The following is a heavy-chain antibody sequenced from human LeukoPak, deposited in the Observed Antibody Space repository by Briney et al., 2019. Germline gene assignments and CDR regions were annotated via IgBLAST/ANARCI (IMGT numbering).Heavy chain of an antibody. CDR2: IWYDGNEK. D-gene: IGHD1/OR15-1a*01. CDR1: GITFSTYG. Sequence: GGSLRLSCAASGITFSTYGMHWVRQAPGKGLEWVAFIWYDGNEKYFADSVKGRFTISRDNSKNTLYLQMNSLRDEDTAVYYCATEQQGRRAAFDYWGQGTLVTVSS. J-gene: IGHJ4*02. V-gene: IGHV3-30*02. CDR3: ATEQQGRRAAFDY.